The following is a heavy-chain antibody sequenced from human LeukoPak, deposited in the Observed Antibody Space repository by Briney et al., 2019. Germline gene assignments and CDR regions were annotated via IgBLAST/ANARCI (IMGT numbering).Heavy chain of an antibody. CDR2: VSGSGGDT. CDR3: ATTLNTGFFQS. CDR1: GFTFSTYA. V-gene: IGHV3-23*01. Sequence: PGGSLRLSCAASGFTFSTYAMHWVRQAPGKGLEWVSAVSGSGGDTYYADSVTGRFTISRDNSKNTLYVLLNSLRADDTAVYYCATTLNTGFFQSWGRGTLVTVSS. D-gene: IGHD5-18*01. J-gene: IGHJ5*02.